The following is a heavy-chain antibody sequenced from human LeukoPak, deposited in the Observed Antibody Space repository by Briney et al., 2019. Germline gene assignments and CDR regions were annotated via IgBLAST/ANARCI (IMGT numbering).Heavy chain of an antibody. CDR1: GFTFSSYG. D-gene: IGHD5-24*01. J-gene: IGHJ4*02. CDR2: IRYDGSNK. Sequence: GGSLRLSCAASGFTFSSYGMHWVRQAPGKGLEWVAFIRYDGSNKYYADSVKGRFTISRDNSKNTVYLQVKSLRPEDTAVYYCASRELDYWGQGTLVTVSS. V-gene: IGHV3-30*02. CDR3: ASRELDY.